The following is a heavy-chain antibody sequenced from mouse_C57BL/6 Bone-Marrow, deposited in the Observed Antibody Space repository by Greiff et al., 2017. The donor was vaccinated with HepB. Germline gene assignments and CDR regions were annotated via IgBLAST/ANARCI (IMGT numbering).Heavy chain of an antibody. Sequence: DVKLVESGGGLVKPGGSLKLSCAASGFTFSDYGMHWVRQAPEKGLEWVAYISSGSSTIYYADTVKGRFTISRDNAKNTLFLQMTSLRSEDTAMYYCARRFITTVVATHYYAMDYWGQGTSVTVSS. D-gene: IGHD1-1*01. V-gene: IGHV5-17*01. J-gene: IGHJ4*01. CDR2: ISSGSSTI. CDR1: GFTFSDYG. CDR3: ARRFITTVVATHYYAMDY.